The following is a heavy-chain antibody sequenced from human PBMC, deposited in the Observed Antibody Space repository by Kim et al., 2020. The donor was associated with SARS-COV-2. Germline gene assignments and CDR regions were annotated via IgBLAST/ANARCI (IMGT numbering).Heavy chain of an antibody. CDR2: IIPILGIA. CDR3: VCGSSPHYDILTAIPLWAFDI. V-gene: IGHV1-69*04. Sequence: SVKVSCKASGGTFSSYAISWVRQAPGQGLEWMGRIIPILGIANYAQKFQGRVTITADKSTSTAYMELSSLRSEDTAVYYCVCGSSPHYDILTAIPLWAFDIWGQGTMVTVSS. CDR1: GGTFSSYA. J-gene: IGHJ3*02. D-gene: IGHD3-9*01.